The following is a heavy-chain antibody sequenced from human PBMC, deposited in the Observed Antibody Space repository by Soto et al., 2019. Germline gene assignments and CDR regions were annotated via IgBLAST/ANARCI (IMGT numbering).Heavy chain of an antibody. Sequence: ASVKVSCKASGYTFTSYYMHWVRQAPGQGLEWMGIINPSGGSTSYAQKFQGRVTMTRDTSTSTVYMELSSLRSEDTAVYYCARTPELELEFEELYYYYFMDVWGRGTTVTVSS. CDR2: INPSGGST. J-gene: IGHJ6*03. CDR1: GYTFTSYY. V-gene: IGHV1-46*01. D-gene: IGHD1-7*01. CDR3: ARTPELELEFEELYYYYFMDV.